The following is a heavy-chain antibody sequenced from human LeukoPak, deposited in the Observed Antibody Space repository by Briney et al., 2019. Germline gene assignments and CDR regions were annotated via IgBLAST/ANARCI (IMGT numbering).Heavy chain of an antibody. CDR1: GFTFSSYG. Sequence: PGGSLRLSCAASGFTFSSYGMHWVRQAPGKGLEWVAFIRYDGSHKYYADSVKGRFTISRDNAKKSVYLQMNSLRVEDSAVYYCVGGSRTFDSWGQGTLVTVSS. V-gene: IGHV3-30*02. CDR2: IRYDGSHK. D-gene: IGHD3-10*01. J-gene: IGHJ4*02. CDR3: VGGSRTFDS.